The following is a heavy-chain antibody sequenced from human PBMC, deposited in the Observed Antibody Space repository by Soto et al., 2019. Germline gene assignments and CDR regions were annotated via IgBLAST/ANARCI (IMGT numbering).Heavy chain of an antibody. CDR1: GFTFSDYY. V-gene: IGHV3-11*01. J-gene: IGHJ6*03. CDR2: ISSSGSTI. D-gene: IGHD6-6*01. CDR3: ARVSIAARISDYYYMDV. Sequence: GGSLRLSCAASGFTFSDYYMSWIRQAPGKGLEWVSYISSSGSTIYYADSVKGRFTISRDNAKNSLYLQMNSLRAEDTAVYYCARVSIAARISDYYYMDVWGKGTTVTVSS.